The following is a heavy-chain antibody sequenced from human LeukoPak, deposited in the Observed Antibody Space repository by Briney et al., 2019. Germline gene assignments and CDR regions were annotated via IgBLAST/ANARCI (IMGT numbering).Heavy chain of an antibody. CDR3: ARGRRYYDSSGYWRGSYFDY. CDR1: GGSFSGYY. Sequence: PSETLSLTCAVYGGSFSGYYWSWIRQPPGKGLEWIGEINHSGSTNYNPSLKSRVTISVDTSKNQFSLKLSSVTAADTAVYYCARGRRYYDSSGYWRGSYFDYWGQGTLVTVSS. V-gene: IGHV4-34*01. J-gene: IGHJ4*02. CDR2: INHSGST. D-gene: IGHD3-22*01.